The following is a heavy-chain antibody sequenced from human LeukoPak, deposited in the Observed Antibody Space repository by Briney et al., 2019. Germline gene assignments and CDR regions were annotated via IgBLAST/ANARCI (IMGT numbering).Heavy chain of an antibody. J-gene: IGHJ4*02. CDR3: ARGPSGYHNT. CDR1: GYTLTELS. CDR2: FDPEDGET. V-gene: IGHV1-24*01. D-gene: IGHD5-12*01. Sequence: ASVKVSCKVSGYTLTELSMHWVRQAPGKGLEWMGGFDPEDGETFYAQKFQGRVTMTKDTSTDTAYMELSSLRSEDTAVYYCARGPSGYHNTGGQGTLVTVSS.